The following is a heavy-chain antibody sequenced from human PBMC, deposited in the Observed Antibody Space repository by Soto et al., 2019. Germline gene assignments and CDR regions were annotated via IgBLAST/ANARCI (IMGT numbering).Heavy chain of an antibody. Sequence: GGSLRLSCAASGFIVSSNYLTWVRQAPGKGLKWVSVLYPDGRAYYADSVKGRFTISTDNSKNSVYLQMNTLRAEDTAVYYCARGLGREYRDNRAYFHLDYWGQGTLVTVSS. CDR3: ARGLGREYRDNRAYFHLDY. CDR2: LYPDGRA. CDR1: GFIVSSNY. J-gene: IGHJ4*02. V-gene: IGHV3-53*01. D-gene: IGHD3-16*01.